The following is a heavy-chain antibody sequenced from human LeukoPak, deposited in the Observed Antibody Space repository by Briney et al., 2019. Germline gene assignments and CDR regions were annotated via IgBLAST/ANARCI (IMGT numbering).Heavy chain of an antibody. CDR1: GFTFSNYA. CDR2: ITYSGGST. CDR3: AKAVSIQLWLRDV. V-gene: IGHV3-23*01. J-gene: IGHJ6*02. D-gene: IGHD5-18*01. Sequence: PGGSLRLSCAASGFTFSNYAMTWVRQAPGKGLEWVSVITYSGGSTYYADSVKGRFTISRDNSKNTLYLQMNSLRAEDTAIYYCAKAVSIQLWLRDVWGQGTTVTVSS.